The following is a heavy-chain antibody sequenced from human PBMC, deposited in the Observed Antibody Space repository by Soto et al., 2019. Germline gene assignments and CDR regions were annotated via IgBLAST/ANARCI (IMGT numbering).Heavy chain of an antibody. D-gene: IGHD2-2*01. V-gene: IGHV3-30-3*01. CDR2: ISYDGSNK. Sequence: TGGSLRLSCAASVFTFSSYAMHWVRQAPGKGLEWVAVISYDGSNKYYADSVKGRFTISRDNSKNTRYLQMNSLRAEDTAVYYWAKDVTSTWYSGMDAWGHGNTVTVSS. J-gene: IGHJ6*02. CDR3: AKDVTSTWYSGMDA. CDR1: VFTFSSYA.